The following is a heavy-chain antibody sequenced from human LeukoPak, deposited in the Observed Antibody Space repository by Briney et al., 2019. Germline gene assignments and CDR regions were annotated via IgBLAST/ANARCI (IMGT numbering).Heavy chain of an antibody. D-gene: IGHD3-3*01. V-gene: IGHV1-8*03. J-gene: IGHJ4*02. Sequence: GASVKVSCKASGYTFTSYDINWVRQATGQGLEWMGWMNPNSGNTGYAQKFQGRVTITRNTSISTACMELSSLRSEDTAVYYCARVTEYYDFWSGYYTEHFDYWGQGTLVTVSS. CDR2: MNPNSGNT. CDR3: ARVTEYYDFWSGYYTEHFDY. CDR1: GYTFTSYD.